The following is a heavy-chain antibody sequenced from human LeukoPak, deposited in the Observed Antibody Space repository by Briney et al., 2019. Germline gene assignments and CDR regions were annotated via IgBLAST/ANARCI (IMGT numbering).Heavy chain of an antibody. CDR3: ASGEGDSGSYYVGYYYYYMDV. D-gene: IGHD1-26*01. CDR1: GYTFTGYY. J-gene: IGHJ6*03. Sequence: GASVKVSCKASGYTFTGYYMHWVRQAPGQGLERMGWINPNSGGTNYAQKFQGRVTMTRDTSISTAYMELSRLRSDDTAVYYCASGEGDSGSYYVGYYYYYMDVWGKGTTVTVSS. CDR2: INPNSGGT. V-gene: IGHV1-2*02.